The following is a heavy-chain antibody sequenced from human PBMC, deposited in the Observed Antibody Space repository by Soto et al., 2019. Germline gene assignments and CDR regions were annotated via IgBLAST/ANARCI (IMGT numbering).Heavy chain of an antibody. CDR1: GATFSSYA. CDR3: ARTFSSSPAYYYGMDV. Sequence: GSSVKVSCKASGATFSSYAISWVRQAPGQGLEWMGGIIPIFGTANYAQKFQGRVTITADKSTSTAYMELSSLRSEDTAVYYCARTFSSSPAYYYGMDVWGQGTTVTVSS. J-gene: IGHJ6*02. V-gene: IGHV1-69*06. D-gene: IGHD6-6*01. CDR2: IIPIFGTA.